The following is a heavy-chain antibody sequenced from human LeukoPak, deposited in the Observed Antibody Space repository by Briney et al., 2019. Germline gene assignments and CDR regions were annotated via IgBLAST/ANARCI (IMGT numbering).Heavy chain of an antibody. D-gene: IGHD2-2*01. CDR3: AKDMSAAIDWYFDL. CDR2: ISWNSGSI. Sequence: GGSLRLSCAASGFTFDDYAMHWVRQAPGKGLEWVSGISWNSGSIGYADSVKGRFTISRDNAKNSLYLQMNSLRAEDTALYYCAKDMSAAIDWYFDLWGRGTLVTVSS. J-gene: IGHJ2*01. V-gene: IGHV3-9*01. CDR1: GFTFDDYA.